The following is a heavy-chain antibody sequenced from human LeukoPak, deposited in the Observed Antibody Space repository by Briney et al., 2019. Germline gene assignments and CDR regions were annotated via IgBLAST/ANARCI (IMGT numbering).Heavy chain of an antibody. CDR2: IIPIFGTA. Sequence: SVNVSCKASGGTFSRYAISWVRQAPGQGLEWMGGIIPIFGTANYAQKFQGRVTITTDESTSTAYMELSSLRSEDTAVYYCAREVGEYQLPYDAFNIWGQRTMVTVSS. CDR1: GGTFSRYA. V-gene: IGHV1-69*05. CDR3: AREVGEYQLPYDAFNI. J-gene: IGHJ3*02. D-gene: IGHD2-2*01.